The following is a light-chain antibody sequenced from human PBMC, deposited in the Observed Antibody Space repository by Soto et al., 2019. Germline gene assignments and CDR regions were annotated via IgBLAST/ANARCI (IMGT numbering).Light chain of an antibody. CDR3: QSYDSSLSVHVV. CDR1: SSNIGAGYD. Sequence: QSVLTQPPSVSGAPGQRVTISCTGSSSNIGAGYDVHWYQQLPGTAPKLLIYGNSNRPSGVPDRFSGSKSGTSASLAITGLQAEDEADDYCQSYDSSLSVHVVFGGGTQLTVL. J-gene: IGLJ2*01. CDR2: GNS. V-gene: IGLV1-40*01.